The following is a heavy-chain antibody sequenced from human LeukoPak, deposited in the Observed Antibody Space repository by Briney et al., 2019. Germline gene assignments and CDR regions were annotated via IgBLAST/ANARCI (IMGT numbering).Heavy chain of an antibody. CDR2: ISSSSSTI. D-gene: IGHD2-21*01. CDR3: ARDPCGGDCYEH. Sequence: GGSLRLSCAASGFPFSSYSMNWVRQAPGKGLEWVSYISSSSSTIYYADSVKGRFTISRDNAKNSLYLQMNSLRAEDTAVYYCARDPCGGDCYEHWGQGTLVTVSS. V-gene: IGHV3-48*01. J-gene: IGHJ1*01. CDR1: GFPFSSYS.